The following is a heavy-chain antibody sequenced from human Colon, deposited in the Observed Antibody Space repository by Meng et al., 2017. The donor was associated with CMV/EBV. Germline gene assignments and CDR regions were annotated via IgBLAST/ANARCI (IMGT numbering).Heavy chain of an antibody. CDR1: GGSVDNTDYY. D-gene: IGHD3-10*01. J-gene: IGHJ5*02. V-gene: IGHV4-61*08. CDR2: VFSRGST. CDR3: ARDTRSGSYTWFDP. Sequence: SETLSLTCTVSGGSVDNTDYYWNWIRQPPGKGLEWIGYVFSRGSTSYNPSLKSRVTIAVDTSKNQFSLNLRSVTAADTAVYYCARDTRSGSYTWFDPWGQGTLVTVSS.